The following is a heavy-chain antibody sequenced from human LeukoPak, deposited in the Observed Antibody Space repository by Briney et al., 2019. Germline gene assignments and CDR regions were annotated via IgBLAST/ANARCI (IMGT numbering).Heavy chain of an antibody. J-gene: IGHJ5*02. CDR2: ISHGRT. D-gene: IGHD6-13*01. Sequence: SETLSLTCAVYGGSFSDDYWSWIRQPPGTGLEWIGEISHGRTNHNPSLKSRVTISVDTSKNQFSLKLRSVTAADTAVYYCARLGSSGWYNWFDPWGQRTLVTVSS. CDR3: ARLGSSGWYNWFDP. V-gene: IGHV4-34*01. CDR1: GGSFSDDY.